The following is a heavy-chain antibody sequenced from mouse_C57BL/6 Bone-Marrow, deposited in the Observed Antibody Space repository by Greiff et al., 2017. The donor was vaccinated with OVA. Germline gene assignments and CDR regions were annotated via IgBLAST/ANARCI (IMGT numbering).Heavy chain of an antibody. Sequence: QVQLQQSGPELVKPGASVKLSCKASGYTFTSYDINWVKQRPGQGLEWIGWIYPRDGSTKYNEKFKGKATLTVDTSSSTAYMELHSLTSEDSAVYFCARRRDGSSYDYAMDYWGQGTLVTVSS. V-gene: IGHV1-85*01. J-gene: IGHJ4*01. CDR3: ARRRDGSSYDYAMDY. CDR2: IYPRDGST. D-gene: IGHD1-1*01. CDR1: GYTFTSYD.